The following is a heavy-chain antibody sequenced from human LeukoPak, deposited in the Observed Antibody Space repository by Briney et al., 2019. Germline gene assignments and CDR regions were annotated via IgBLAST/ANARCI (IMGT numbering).Heavy chain of an antibody. CDR2: INLNSGDT. D-gene: IGHD4-17*01. V-gene: IGHV1-2*02. CDR3: ARVNPPDGDYIFYFDW. Sequence: ASVKVSCKASGYTFTGDYMHWVRQAPGQGLEWMGWINLNSGDTHYAQKFQGRVTMTRDTSISTAYMELSSLRSDDTAVYYCARVNPPDGDYIFYFDWWGQGTLVTVSS. CDR1: GYTFTGDY. J-gene: IGHJ4*02.